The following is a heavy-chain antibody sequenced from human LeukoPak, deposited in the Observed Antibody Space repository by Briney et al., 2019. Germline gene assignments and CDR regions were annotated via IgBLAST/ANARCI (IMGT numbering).Heavy chain of an antibody. CDR3: ARARYCSSTSCYPDPLNWFDP. J-gene: IGHJ5*02. CDR1: GGSISSSSYY. V-gene: IGHV4-39*07. CDR2: IYYSGST. Sequence: SETLSLTCTVSGGSISSSSYYWGWIRQPSGKGLEWIGSIYYSGSTYYNPSLKSRVTISVDTSKNQFSLKLSSVTAADTAVYYCARARYCSSTSCYPDPLNWFDPWGQGTLVTVSS. D-gene: IGHD2-2*01.